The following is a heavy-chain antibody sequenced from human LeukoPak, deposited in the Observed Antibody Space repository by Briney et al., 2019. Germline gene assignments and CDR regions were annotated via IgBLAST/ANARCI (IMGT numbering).Heavy chain of an antibody. CDR3: ARHYYGSGRYYYYYYMDV. CDR1: GYSISSGYY. D-gene: IGHD3-10*01. Sequence: SETLSLTCTVSGYSISSGYYWGWIRQPPGKGLEWIGSIYHSGSTYYNPSLKSRVTISVDTSKNQFSLKLSSVTAADTAVYYCARHYYGSGRYYYYYYMDVWGKGTTVTISS. CDR2: IYHSGST. V-gene: IGHV4-38-2*02. J-gene: IGHJ6*03.